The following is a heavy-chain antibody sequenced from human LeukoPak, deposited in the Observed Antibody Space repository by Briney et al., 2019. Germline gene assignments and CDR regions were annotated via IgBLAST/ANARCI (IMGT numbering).Heavy chain of an antibody. CDR1: GYTFTSYG. V-gene: IGHV1-18*01. CDR2: ISAYNGNT. CDR3: ARGKASSRGYYYYYMDV. Sequence: VASVKVSCKASGYTFTSYGISWVRQAPGQGLEWMGWISAYNGNTNYAQKLQGRVTMTTDTSTSTGYMELRRLRSDDTAVYYCARGKASSRGYYYYYMDVWGKGTTVTVSS. J-gene: IGHJ6*03.